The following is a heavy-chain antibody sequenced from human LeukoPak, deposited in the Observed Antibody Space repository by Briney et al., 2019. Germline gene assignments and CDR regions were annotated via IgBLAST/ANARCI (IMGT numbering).Heavy chain of an antibody. D-gene: IGHD1-26*01. CDR1: GDSISSRSYY. CDR3: ARLGGSYSYFDY. J-gene: IGHJ4*02. CDR2: INYSGST. Sequence: PSETLSLTCTVAGDSISSRSYYWVWIRQSPGKGLERIGTINYSGSTYYSPSLISRVTMSVDPSKNLFSLNLSSVTAADTAVYYCARLGGSYSYFDYWSQGTLVTVSS. V-gene: IGHV4-39*07.